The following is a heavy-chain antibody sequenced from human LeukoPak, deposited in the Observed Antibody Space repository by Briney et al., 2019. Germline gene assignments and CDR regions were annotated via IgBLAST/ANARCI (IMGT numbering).Heavy chain of an antibody. V-gene: IGHV4-59*08. CDR1: GGSISSYY. CDR2: IYYSGST. Sequence: PSETLSLTCTVSGGSISSYYWSWIRQPPGKGLEWIGYIYYSGSTNYNPSLKSRVTISVDTSKNQFSLKLSSVTAADTAVYYCARCPLYSSSWYDGFDPWGQGTLVTVSS. CDR3: ARCPLYSSSWYDGFDP. D-gene: IGHD6-13*01. J-gene: IGHJ5*02.